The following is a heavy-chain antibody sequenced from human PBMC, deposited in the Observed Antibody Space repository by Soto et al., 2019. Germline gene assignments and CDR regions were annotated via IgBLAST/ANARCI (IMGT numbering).Heavy chain of an antibody. Sequence: HPGGSLRLSCAASGFKFDDYAMHWVRQAPGKGLEWVSGINFNSANTAYAESVKGRFTISRDNAKNTLYLQMNSLRAEDTAVYYCARGFSAGKGSPPDFWGQGSLVAVSS. J-gene: IGHJ4*02. CDR1: GFKFDDYA. D-gene: IGHD6-13*01. CDR2: INFNSANT. CDR3: ARGFSAGKGSPPDF. V-gene: IGHV3-9*01.